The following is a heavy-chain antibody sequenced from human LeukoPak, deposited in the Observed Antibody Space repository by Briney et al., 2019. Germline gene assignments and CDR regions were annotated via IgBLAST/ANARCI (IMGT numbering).Heavy chain of an antibody. CDR2: IKSKTYGGTA. CDR3: TTDLSWYYDGSGLP. J-gene: IGHJ5*02. CDR1: GFTFSSYS. D-gene: IGHD3-22*01. V-gene: IGHV3-15*01. Sequence: GGSLRLSCAASGFTFSSYSMNWVRQAPGKGLEWVGRIKSKTYGGTAEYAAPVRGRFTISRDDSKNTLFLQMNSLKTEDTTVYWCTTDLSWYYDGSGLPWGQGTLVTVSS.